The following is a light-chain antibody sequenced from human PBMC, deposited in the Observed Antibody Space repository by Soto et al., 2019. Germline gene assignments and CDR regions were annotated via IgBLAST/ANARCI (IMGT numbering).Light chain of an antibody. V-gene: IGKV3-15*01. Sequence: EIVMTQSPATLSVSPGERATLSCRASQTVNNNLAWYQQKVGQAPRLLIYSTFNRATGVPARFSGSGSGTDFTLTISSLQSEDFAFYYCQQYNNWPLSFGGGTKVEIK. CDR2: STF. CDR3: QQYNNWPLS. CDR1: QTVNNN. J-gene: IGKJ4*01.